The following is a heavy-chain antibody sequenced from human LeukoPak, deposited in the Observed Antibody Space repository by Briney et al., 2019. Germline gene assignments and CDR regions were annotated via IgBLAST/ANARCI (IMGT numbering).Heavy chain of an antibody. D-gene: IGHD4-17*01. CDR1: GGSISSSN. J-gene: IGHJ4*02. Sequence: PSGTLSLTCAVSGGSISSSNWWSWVRQAPGKGLEWVSSISASGRSTYYADSVKGRFTISRDNSKNTLYLQVNSLRAEDTAVYHCARDRTDDYGVFDYWGQGTLVTVSS. CDR3: ARDRTDDYGVFDY. CDR2: ISASGRST. V-gene: IGHV3-23*01.